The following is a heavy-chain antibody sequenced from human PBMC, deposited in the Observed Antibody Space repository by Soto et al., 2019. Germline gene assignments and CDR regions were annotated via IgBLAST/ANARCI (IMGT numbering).Heavy chain of an antibody. Sequence: SETLSLTCTVSGGSISSYYWSWIRQPPGKGLEWIGYIYYSGSTNYNPSLKSRVTISVDTSKNQFSLKLSSVTAADTAVYYCARGSPDFWSGYGYYYYDMDVWGQGTTVTVSS. V-gene: IGHV4-59*01. CDR2: IYYSGST. CDR1: GGSISSYY. D-gene: IGHD3-3*01. CDR3: ARGSPDFWSGYGYYYYDMDV. J-gene: IGHJ6*02.